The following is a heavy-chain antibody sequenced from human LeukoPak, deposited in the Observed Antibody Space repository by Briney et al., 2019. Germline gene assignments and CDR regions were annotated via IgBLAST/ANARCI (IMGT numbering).Heavy chain of an antibody. V-gene: IGHV3-23*01. D-gene: IGHD5-18*01. Sequence: GGPLRLSCAASGVTLSSYAMSWARQAPGKGLEWVSGISSSGSGGNTYYADSVKGRFTISRDSSKNTLFLHMNTLRAEDTAIYYCAAGNVGRGYSYGPFDYWGQGTLVTVSS. CDR1: GVTLSSYA. CDR2: ISSSGSGGNT. J-gene: IGHJ4*02. CDR3: AAGNVGRGYSYGPFDY.